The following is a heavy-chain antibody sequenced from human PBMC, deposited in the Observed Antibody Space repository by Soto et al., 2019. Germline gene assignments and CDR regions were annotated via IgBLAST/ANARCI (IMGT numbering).Heavy chain of an antibody. D-gene: IGHD5-12*01. Sequence: QVQLQQWGAGLLKPSETLSLTCAVNGGSFTGYYWSWVRQLPGKGLEWIGEVKDGGVTNYSPSLRSRVTISSDAPKKQFSLKVTSVTAADTAVYYCTRGQEGVVATHWDQGTLVTVSA. CDR1: GGSFTGYY. J-gene: IGHJ4*02. CDR3: TRGQEGVVATH. CDR2: VKDGGVT. V-gene: IGHV4-34*01.